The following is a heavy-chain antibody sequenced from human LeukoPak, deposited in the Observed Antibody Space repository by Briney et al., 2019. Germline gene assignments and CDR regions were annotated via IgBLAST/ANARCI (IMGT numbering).Heavy chain of an antibody. CDR1: GYTFTSYG. V-gene: IGHV1-18*01. CDR3: ARVGWIQVLGYCSSTSCYAYWFDP. CDR2: ISAYNGNT. J-gene: IGHJ5*02. Sequence: GASVKVSCKASGYTFTSYGISWVRQAPGQGLEWMGWISAYNGNTNYAQKLQGRVTMTTDTSTSTAYMELRSLRSDDTAVYYCARVGWIQVLGYCSSTSCYAYWFDPWGQGTLVTVSS. D-gene: IGHD2-2*01.